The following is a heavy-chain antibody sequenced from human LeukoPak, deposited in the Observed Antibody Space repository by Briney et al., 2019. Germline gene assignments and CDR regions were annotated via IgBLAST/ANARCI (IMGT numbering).Heavy chain of an antibody. CDR3: ASSASGYIDY. CDR2: IYYSGST. V-gene: IGHV4-59*04. CDR1: GGSISNYY. Sequence: PSGTLSLTCTVSGGSISNYYWSWIRQPPGKGLEWIGYIYYSGSTYYNPSLKSRVTISVDTSKNQFSLKLSSVTAADTAVYYCASSASGYIDYWGQGTLVTVSS. J-gene: IGHJ4*02. D-gene: IGHD3-3*01.